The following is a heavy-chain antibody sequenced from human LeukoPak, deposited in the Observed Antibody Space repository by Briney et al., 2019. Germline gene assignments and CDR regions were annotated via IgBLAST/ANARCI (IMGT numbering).Heavy chain of an antibody. CDR1: GFIFSYYG. Sequence: PGGSLRLSCAASGFIFSYYGMHWVRQAPGKGLEWVAVIWYDGSNRYYADSLKGRFTISRDNSKNTLYLQMNSLTADDTAVYYCAKDPLGVLSYFDYWGQGTVVTVSS. CDR2: IWYDGSNR. D-gene: IGHD3-16*01. J-gene: IGHJ4*02. V-gene: IGHV3-33*06. CDR3: AKDPLGVLSYFDY.